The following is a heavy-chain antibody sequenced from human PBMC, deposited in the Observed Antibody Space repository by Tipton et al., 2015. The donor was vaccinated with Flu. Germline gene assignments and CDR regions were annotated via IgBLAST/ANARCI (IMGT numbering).Heavy chain of an antibody. V-gene: IGHV1-46*01. CDR3: ARVRIQPLDYYYGMDV. J-gene: IGHJ6*02. Sequence: QVQLVQSGAEVKKPGASVKVSCKASGYTFTSYYMHWVRQAPGQGLEWMGIINPSGGSTSYAQKFQGRVTMTRDTSTSTVYMELSSLRSEDTAVYYCARVRIQPLDYYYGMDVWGQGTTVTVSS. D-gene: IGHD5-18*01. CDR2: INPSGGST. CDR1: GYTFTSYY.